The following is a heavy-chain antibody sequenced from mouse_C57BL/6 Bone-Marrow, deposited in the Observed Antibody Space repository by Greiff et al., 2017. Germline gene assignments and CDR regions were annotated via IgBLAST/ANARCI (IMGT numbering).Heavy chain of an antibody. CDR2: ISSGGDYI. CDR3: TRDGSSPWYFDV. J-gene: IGHJ1*03. Sequence: EVMLVESGEGLVKPGGSLKLSCAASGFTFSSYAMSWVRQTPEKRLEWVAYISSGGDYIYYADTVKGRFTISRDNARNTLYLQMSSLKSEDTAMYYCTRDGSSPWYFDVWGTGTTVTVSS. CDR1: GFTFSSYA. V-gene: IGHV5-9-1*02. D-gene: IGHD1-1*01.